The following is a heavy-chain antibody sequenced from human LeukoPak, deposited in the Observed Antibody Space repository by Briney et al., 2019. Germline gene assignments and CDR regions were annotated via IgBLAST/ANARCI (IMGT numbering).Heavy chain of an antibody. D-gene: IGHD1-14*01. CDR1: GFTVSSNY. V-gene: IGHV3-53*01. CDR2: IYSGGST. J-gene: IGHJ4*02. CDR3: ARVNLDTYYFDY. Sequence: GGSLRLSRAASGFTVSSNYMSWVRQAPGKGLEWVSVIYSGGSTYYADSVKGRFTISRDNSKNTLYLQMNSLRAEDTAVYYCARVNLDTYYFDYWGQGTLVTVSS.